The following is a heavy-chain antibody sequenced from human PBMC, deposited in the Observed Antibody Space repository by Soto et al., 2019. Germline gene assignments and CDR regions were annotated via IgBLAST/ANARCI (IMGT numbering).Heavy chain of an antibody. CDR2: INPNSGGT. Sequence: QVQLVQSGAEVKKPGASVKVSCKASGYTFTGYYMHWVRQAPGQGLEWMGWINPNSGGTNYAQKFQGRVTMTRDTSISTAYMELSRLRSDDTAVYYCAREGYSSSYAYCFDPWGQGTLVTVSS. CDR3: AREGYSSSYAYCFDP. CDR1: GYTFTGYY. V-gene: IGHV1-2*02. J-gene: IGHJ5*02. D-gene: IGHD6-6*01.